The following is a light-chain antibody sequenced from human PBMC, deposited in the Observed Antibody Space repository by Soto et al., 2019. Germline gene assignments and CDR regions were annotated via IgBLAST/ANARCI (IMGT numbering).Light chain of an antibody. Sequence: EIVMTQSPATLSVSPGERATLSCRASQSVSSNLAWYQQKPGQAPRLLIYGASTRATGIPARFSVSGSGTEFTLTISSLQSEDFAVYYCQQYNNWWTFGQGTKLEIK. CDR1: QSVSSN. V-gene: IGKV3-15*01. J-gene: IGKJ2*01. CDR2: GAS. CDR3: QQYNNWWT.